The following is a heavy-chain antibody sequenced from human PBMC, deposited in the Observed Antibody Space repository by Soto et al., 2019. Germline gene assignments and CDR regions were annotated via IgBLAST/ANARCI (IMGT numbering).Heavy chain of an antibody. J-gene: IGHJ6*02. CDR1: GFTFSRHS. Sequence: PAGSRRLSCSASGFTFSRHSVHWGRQAVGKGLEYVSGISNNGGSTYYADSVKDRFTISRDNSKNTLYLQMSSLTAEDTAVYYCVKDRRTTRRAMDVWGQGT. CDR2: ISNNGGST. D-gene: IGHD1-7*01. CDR3: VKDRRTTRRAMDV. V-gene: IGHV3-64D*06.